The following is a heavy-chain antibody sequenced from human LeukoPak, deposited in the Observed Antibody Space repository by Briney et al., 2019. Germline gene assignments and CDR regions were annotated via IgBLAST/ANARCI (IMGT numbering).Heavy chain of an antibody. V-gene: IGHV1-69*13. D-gene: IGHD5-12*01. J-gene: IGHJ4*02. CDR1: RVTFISYA. Sequence: SSLKVSCKASRVTFISYAISWVRQAPGQWREWMGGIIAIFGTANYAQKFHGRVTITPDDSTSTDYMELSSLRSHDTAVYYRARDSFRGHDHGSSGYELPFSFDYWGQGTLVTVSS. CDR2: IIAIFGTA. CDR3: ARDSFRGHDHGSSGYELPFSFDY.